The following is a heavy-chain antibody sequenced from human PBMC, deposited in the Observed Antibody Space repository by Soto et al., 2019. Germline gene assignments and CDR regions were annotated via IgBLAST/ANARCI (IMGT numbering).Heavy chain of an antibody. CDR3: ARGAPGAHYFDY. CDR1: GFTFSSYG. V-gene: IGHV3-33*01. J-gene: IGHJ4*02. Sequence: QVQLVESGGGVVQPGRSLRLSCAASGFTFSSYGMHWVRQAPGKGLEWVAVIWYDGSNKYYADSVKGRFTISRDNSKNTLYLQMNSLRAEDTAVYYCARGAPGAHYFDYWGQGTLVTVSS. CDR2: IWYDGSNK. D-gene: IGHD3-10*01.